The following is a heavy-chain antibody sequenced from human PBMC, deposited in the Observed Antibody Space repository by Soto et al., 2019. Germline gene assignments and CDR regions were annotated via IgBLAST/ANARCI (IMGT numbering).Heavy chain of an antibody. J-gene: IGHJ4*02. CDR3: ARSGHPSDIVAIFFDY. V-gene: IGHV4-34*01. CDR1: GGSFSGYY. CDR2: INHSGST. Sequence: SETLSLTCAVYGGSFSGYYWSWIRQPPGKGLEWIGEINHSGSTNYNPSLKSRVTISVDTSKNQFSLKLSSVTAADTAVYYCARSGHPSDIVAIFFDYWGQGTLVTVSS. D-gene: IGHD5-12*01.